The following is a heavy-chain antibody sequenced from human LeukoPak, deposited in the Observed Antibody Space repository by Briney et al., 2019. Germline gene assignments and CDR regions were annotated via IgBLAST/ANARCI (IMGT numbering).Heavy chain of an antibody. V-gene: IGHV4-34*01. J-gene: IGHJ4*02. CDR1: GGSFSDYY. Sequence: SETLSLTCAVNGGSFSDYYWSWIRQPPGKGLEWIGEINHSGSSNYNPSLKGRVTISVDTSKNQFSLKLNSVTAADTAVYYCASCVDPQGFDYWGQGTLVSVSS. CDR3: ASCVDPQGFDY. CDR2: INHSGSS.